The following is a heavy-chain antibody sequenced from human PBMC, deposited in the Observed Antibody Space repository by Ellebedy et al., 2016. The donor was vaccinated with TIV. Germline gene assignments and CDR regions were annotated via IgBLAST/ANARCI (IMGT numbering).Heavy chain of an antibody. CDR3: ARVDYGSGSRRDYYYMDV. D-gene: IGHD3-10*01. Sequence: GSLRLXXTVSGGSISSYYWSWIRQPAGKGLEWIGRIYTSGSTNYNPSLKSRVTMSVDTSKNQFSLKLSSVTAADTAVYYCARVDYGSGSRRDYYYMDVWGKGTTVTVSS. V-gene: IGHV4-4*07. J-gene: IGHJ6*03. CDR1: GGSISSYY. CDR2: IYTSGST.